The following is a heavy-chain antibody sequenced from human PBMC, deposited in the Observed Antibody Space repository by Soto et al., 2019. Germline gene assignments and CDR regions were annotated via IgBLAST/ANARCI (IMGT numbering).Heavy chain of an antibody. Sequence: WTWIRQSPEKGLGWLGNIYYSGSTNYSPSLNSRLTISLDTSKNQFSLKLRSVTAADTAVYYCARESRCVNGACGNVFDIWGRGTKVTVSS. D-gene: IGHD2-8*01. V-gene: IGHV4-59*12. CDR2: IYYSGST. J-gene: IGHJ3*02. CDR3: ARESRCVNGACGNVFDI.